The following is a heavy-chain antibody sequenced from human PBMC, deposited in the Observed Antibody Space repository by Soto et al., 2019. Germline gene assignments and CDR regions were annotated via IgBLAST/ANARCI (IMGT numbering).Heavy chain of an antibody. V-gene: IGHV1-58*01. Sequence: ASVKVSCKASGFTFTNSAVQWVRQARGQRLEWMGWIDVGNGNTKYLQKFQGRVTITRDTSTSTAYMELSSLRSEDTAVYYCARAHYDILTGYSLNWFDPWGQGTLVTVSS. CDR3: ARAHYDILTGYSLNWFDP. CDR1: GFTFTNSA. J-gene: IGHJ5*02. CDR2: IDVGNGNT. D-gene: IGHD3-9*01.